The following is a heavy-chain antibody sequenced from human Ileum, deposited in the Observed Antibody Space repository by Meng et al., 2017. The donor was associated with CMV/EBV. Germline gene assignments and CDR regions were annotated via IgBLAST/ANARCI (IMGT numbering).Heavy chain of an antibody. CDR2: IKTKTDYGKI. V-gene: IGHV3-15*01. CDR1: GFTFSNAW. CDR3: TTARSYGSSDY. D-gene: IGHD6-6*01. Sequence: GESLKISCAASGFTFSNAWMTWVRQAPGKGLEWVGRIKTKTDYGKIDYATAVEGRFTIPRDDSKNTLYVEMSSLKTEDTAVYYCTTARSYGSSDYWGQGTLVTVSS. J-gene: IGHJ4*02.